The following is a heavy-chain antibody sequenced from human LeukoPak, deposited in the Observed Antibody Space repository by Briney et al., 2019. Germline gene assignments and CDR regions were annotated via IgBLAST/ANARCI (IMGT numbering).Heavy chain of an antibody. Sequence: SETLSLTCTVSGYSISSGYYWGWIRQPTGKGLEWIGSIYHSGSTYYNPSLKSRVTISVDTSKNQFSLKLSSVTAADTALYYCARVPFTMVRGVPHFDYWGQGTLVTVSS. V-gene: IGHV4-38-2*02. CDR2: IYHSGST. CDR1: GYSISSGYY. D-gene: IGHD3-10*01. CDR3: ARVPFTMVRGVPHFDY. J-gene: IGHJ4*02.